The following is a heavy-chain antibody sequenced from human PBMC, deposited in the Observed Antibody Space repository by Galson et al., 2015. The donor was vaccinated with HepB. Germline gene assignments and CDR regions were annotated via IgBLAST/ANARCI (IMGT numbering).Heavy chain of an antibody. CDR3: AKDPAYCSGDCSNFDS. V-gene: IGHV3-30*18. CDR2: ISCDGSNK. D-gene: IGHD2-21*02. Sequence: SLRLSCAASGFTFSNYGMHWVRQAPGKGLEWVSVISCDGSNKYSIDSVKGRFTISRDNSKNTVYLQMNSLRAEDTAVYYCAKDPAYCSGDCSNFDSWGQRILVTASS. J-gene: IGHJ4*02. CDR1: GFTFSNYG.